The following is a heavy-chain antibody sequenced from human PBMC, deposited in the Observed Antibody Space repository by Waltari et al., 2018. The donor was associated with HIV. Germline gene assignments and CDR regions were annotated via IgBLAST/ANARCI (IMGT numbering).Heavy chain of an antibody. V-gene: IGHV3-33*01. J-gene: IGHJ4*02. CDR3: AREGHYYGSGRFGGDY. CDR1: GFTFSTYG. Sequence: QVQLVESGGGVVEPGRSLRRPCAASGFTFSTYGMHWVRQAPGKGLEWVAGIWYDGSNKYYADSVKGRLTISRDNSKNTVYLQINRLRAEDTAVYYCAREGHYYGSGRFGGDYWGQGTLVTVSS. CDR2: IWYDGSNK. D-gene: IGHD3-10*01.